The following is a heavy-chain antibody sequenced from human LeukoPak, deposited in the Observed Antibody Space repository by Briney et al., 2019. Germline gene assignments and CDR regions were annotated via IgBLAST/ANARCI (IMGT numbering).Heavy chain of an antibody. Sequence: GGSLRLSCAASGFTVSSNYMNWVRQAPGKGLEWVSVIYSGGSTYYADSVKGRFTISRDNSKNTLYPQMNSLRAEDTAVYYCARGIVGALDAFDIWGQGTMVTVSS. CDR1: GFTVSSNY. CDR3: ARGIVGALDAFDI. D-gene: IGHD1-26*01. CDR2: IYSGGST. J-gene: IGHJ3*02. V-gene: IGHV3-66*01.